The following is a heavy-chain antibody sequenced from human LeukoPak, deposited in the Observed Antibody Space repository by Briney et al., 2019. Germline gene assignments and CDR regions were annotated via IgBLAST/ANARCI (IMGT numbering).Heavy chain of an antibody. D-gene: IGHD6-13*01. CDR1: GYTFTNYG. J-gene: IGHJ6*02. CDR3: ARGTQQLVGDYYYYYGMDV. CDR2: IGAYNGNI. Sequence: GASVKVSCKASGYTFTNYGISWVRQAPGQGLEWMGWIGAYNGNINYAQKLQGRVTMTTDTSTSTAYMELRSLRSEDTAVYYCARGTQQLVGDYYYYYGMDVWGQGTTVTVSS. V-gene: IGHV1-18*01.